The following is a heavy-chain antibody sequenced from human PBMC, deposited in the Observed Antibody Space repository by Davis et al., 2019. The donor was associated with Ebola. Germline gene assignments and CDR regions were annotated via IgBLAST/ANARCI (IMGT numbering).Heavy chain of an antibody. J-gene: IGHJ4*02. Sequence: ASVKVSCKASGYTFTSYAMHWVRQAPGQRLEWMGWINAGNGNTKYSQKFQGRVTITRDTSASTAYMELSSLRSEDTAVYYCARDQPPHQYYDFWSGYYTGIGFDYWGQGTLVTVSS. CDR1: GYTFTSYA. D-gene: IGHD3-3*01. V-gene: IGHV1-3*01. CDR3: ARDQPPHQYYDFWSGYYTGIGFDY. CDR2: INAGNGNT.